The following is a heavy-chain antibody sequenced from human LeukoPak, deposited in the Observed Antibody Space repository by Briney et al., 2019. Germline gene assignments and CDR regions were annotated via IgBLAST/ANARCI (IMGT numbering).Heavy chain of an antibody. CDR1: GYTFTSYD. D-gene: IGHD2-2*01. CDR2: MNPNSGNT. CDR3: ARGGPLGRVVVVPAANSLDY. Sequence: ASVKVSCKASGYTFTSYDINWVRQATGQGLEWMGWMNPNSGNTGYAQKFQGRVTITRNTSISTAYMELSSLRSEDTAVYYCARGGPLGRVVVVPAANSLDYWGQGTLVTVSS. J-gene: IGHJ4*02. V-gene: IGHV1-8*03.